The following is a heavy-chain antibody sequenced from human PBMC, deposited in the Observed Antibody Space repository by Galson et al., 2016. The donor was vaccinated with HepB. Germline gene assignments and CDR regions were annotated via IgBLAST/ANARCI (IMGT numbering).Heavy chain of an antibody. Sequence: SLRLSCAASGFTLSNSAMSWVRQAPGKGLQWVSVIFSGGSTYYADSVKGRFTISRDNSKNTLHLQMNSLRAEDTAVYYCARKLYYYDSSDFGWFDPWGQGTLVTVSS. CDR3: ARKLYYYDSSDFGWFDP. D-gene: IGHD3-22*01. J-gene: IGHJ5*02. V-gene: IGHV3-66*01. CDR1: GFTLSNSA. CDR2: IFSGGST.